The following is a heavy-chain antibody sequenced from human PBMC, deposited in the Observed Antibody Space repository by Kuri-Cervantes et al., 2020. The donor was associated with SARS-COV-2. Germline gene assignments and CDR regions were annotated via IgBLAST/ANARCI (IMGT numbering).Heavy chain of an antibody. D-gene: IGHD1-26*01. J-gene: IGHJ3*02. CDR3: AGEGELRAFDI. CDR2: ISSSSSYI. V-gene: IGHV3-21*01. Sequence: GESLKISCAASGFTFSSYSMNWVRQAPGKGLEWVSSISSSSSYIYYADSVKGRFTISRDNAKNSLYLQMNSLRAEDTAVYYCAGEGELRAFDIWGQGTMVTVSS. CDR1: GFTFSSYS.